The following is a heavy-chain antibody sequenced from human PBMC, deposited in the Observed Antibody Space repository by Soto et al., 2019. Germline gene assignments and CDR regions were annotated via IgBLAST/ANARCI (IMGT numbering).Heavy chain of an antibody. Sequence: GGSLRLSCAASGFTFSSYSMNWVRQAPGKGLEWVSYISSSSSTIYYADSVKGRFTISRDNAKNSLYLQMNSLRAEDTAVYYCASYDFWSGRPQNHFDYWGQGTLVTVSS. CDR1: GFTFSSYS. D-gene: IGHD3-3*01. V-gene: IGHV3-48*01. J-gene: IGHJ4*02. CDR3: ASYDFWSGRPQNHFDY. CDR2: ISSSSSTI.